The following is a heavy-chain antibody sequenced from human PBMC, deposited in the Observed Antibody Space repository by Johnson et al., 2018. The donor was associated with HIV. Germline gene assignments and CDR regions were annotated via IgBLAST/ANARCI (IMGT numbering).Heavy chain of an antibody. J-gene: IGHJ3*02. D-gene: IGHD1-26*01. CDR3: ARRNSGTYYDAFDI. Sequence: VQLVESGGGVVRPGGSLRLSCAASGFTFSSYWMHWVRQAPGKGLVWVSRINSDGSSTSYADSVKGRFTTSRDSSKNTLYLLMNSLRAEDTAVYYCARRNSGTYYDAFDIWGQGTMVTVSS. V-gene: IGHV3-74*02. CDR1: GFTFSSYW. CDR2: INSDGSST.